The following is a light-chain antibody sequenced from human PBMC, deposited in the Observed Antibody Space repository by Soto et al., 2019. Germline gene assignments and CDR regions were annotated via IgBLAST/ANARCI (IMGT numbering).Light chain of an antibody. CDR3: QQYNNWPPYT. CDR2: GAS. V-gene: IGKV3-15*01. CDR1: RSVSSN. J-gene: IGKJ2*01. Sequence: EIVMTQSPATLSVSPGERATLSCRASRSVSSNLAWYQQKTGQAPRLLIYGASTRATGIPARFSGSGSGTEFTLTLSSLQSEDLAVYYCQQYNNWPPYTFGQGTKLAIK.